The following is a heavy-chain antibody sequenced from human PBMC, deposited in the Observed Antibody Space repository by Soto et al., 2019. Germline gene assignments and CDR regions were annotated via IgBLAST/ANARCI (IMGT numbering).Heavy chain of an antibody. CDR3: ELPPDS. J-gene: IGHJ4*02. Sequence: GGSLRLSCAASGFTFSRYEMNWVRQAPGKGLQWLSYISGNGSTIYYADSVKGRFTISRDNAQNSLYLQMTSLRAEDTALYYCELPPDSWGQGTLVTVSS. D-gene: IGHD1-26*01. CDR1: GFTFSRYE. V-gene: IGHV3-48*03. CDR2: ISGNGSTI.